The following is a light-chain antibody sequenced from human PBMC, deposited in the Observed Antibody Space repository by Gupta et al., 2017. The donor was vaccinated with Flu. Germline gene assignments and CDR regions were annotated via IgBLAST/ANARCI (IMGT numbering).Light chain of an antibody. CDR3: SSYATTYAFV. Sequence: QSAPTPPPSLSGSPAQSVTISCTGTGRDVGTYNRVSWYRQPPGTAPQLIIYEVSNRPSGVPDRFSGAKSGNTAFLTISGLQGEDEADYYCSSYATTYAFVFGTGTKVTVL. V-gene: IGLV2-18*02. CDR1: GRDVGTYNR. CDR2: EVS. J-gene: IGLJ1*01.